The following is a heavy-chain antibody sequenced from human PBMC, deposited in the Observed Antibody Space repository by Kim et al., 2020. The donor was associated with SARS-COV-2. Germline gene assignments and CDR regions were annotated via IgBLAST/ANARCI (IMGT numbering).Heavy chain of an antibody. CDR1: GFTFSNFG. CDR3: AKDSGSYGSGRFGSDY. CDR2: IWYDGSNK. D-gene: IGHD3-10*01. V-gene: IGHV3-33*06. J-gene: IGHJ4*02. Sequence: GGSLRLSCAASGFTFSNFGMHWVRQAPGKGLEWVAVIWYDGSNKYYADSVKGRFTISRDNSKNTLYLQMNSLRAEDTAVYYCAKDSGSYGSGRFGSDYWGQGTLVTVSS.